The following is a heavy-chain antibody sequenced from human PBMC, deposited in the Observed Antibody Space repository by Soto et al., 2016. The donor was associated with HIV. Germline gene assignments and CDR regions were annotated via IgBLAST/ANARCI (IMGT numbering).Heavy chain of an antibody. CDR2: ITASGETK. V-gene: IGHV3-23*01. D-gene: IGHD1-1*01. Sequence: EVQLLESGGHLVQPGESLRLSCATSGFTFSDYAMTWVRQAPGKGLEWVSAITASGETKHYAASVKGRFTISRDNAKNTIYPQMNRLTAEDTALYFCVKDRTQRDLFYYGMDVWGQGTPVTVSS. J-gene: IGHJ6*02. CDR1: GFTFSDYA. CDR3: VKDRTQRDLFYYGMDV.